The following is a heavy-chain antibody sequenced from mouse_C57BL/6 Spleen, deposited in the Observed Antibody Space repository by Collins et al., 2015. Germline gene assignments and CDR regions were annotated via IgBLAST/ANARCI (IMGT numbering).Heavy chain of an antibody. V-gene: IGHV3-2*02. D-gene: IGHD2-14*01. CDR2: ISYSGST. J-gene: IGHJ2*01. Sequence: DVQLQESGPGLVKPSQSLPLTCTVTGYSITSDYAWNWIRQFPGNKLEWMGYISYSGSTSYNPSLKSRISITRDTSKNQFFLQLNSVTTEDTATYYCARSGIGFDYWGQGTTLTVSS. CDR3: ARSGIGFDY. CDR1: GYSITSDYA.